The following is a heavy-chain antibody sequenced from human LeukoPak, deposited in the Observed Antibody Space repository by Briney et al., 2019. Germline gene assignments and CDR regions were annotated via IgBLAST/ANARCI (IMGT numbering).Heavy chain of an antibody. V-gene: IGHV3-43D*04. CDR3: AKGYSEYYYYMDV. CDR1: GFTFDDYA. Sequence: GGSLRLSCAASGFTFDDYAMHWVRQAPGKGLEWVSLISRDGGSTYYADSVKGRFTISRDNSKNSLYLQMNSLRAEDTALYYCAKGYSEYYYYMDVWGKGTTVTVSS. J-gene: IGHJ6*03. D-gene: IGHD6-13*01. CDR2: ISRDGGST.